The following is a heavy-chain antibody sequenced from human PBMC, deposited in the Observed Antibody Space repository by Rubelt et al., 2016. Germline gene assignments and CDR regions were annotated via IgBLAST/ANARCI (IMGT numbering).Heavy chain of an antibody. J-gene: IGHJ5*02. D-gene: IGHD3-22*01. CDR3: ASGYDSSGYYYPDRKENWFDP. V-gene: IGHV4-59*08. Sequence: QVQLQESGPGLVKPSETLFLTCTVSGGSISSYYWSWIRQPPGKGLEWIGYIYYSGSTNYNPSLKSRVTISVDTSKNQFSLKLSSVTATDTAVYYCASGYDSSGYYYPDRKENWFDPWGQGTLVTVSS. CDR1: GGSISSYY. CDR2: IYYSGST.